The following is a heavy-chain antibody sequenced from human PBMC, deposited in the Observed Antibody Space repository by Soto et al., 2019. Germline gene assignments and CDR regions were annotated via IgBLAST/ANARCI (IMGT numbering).Heavy chain of an antibody. CDR2: INPNSGGT. Sequence: SVKGSCKASGYTFTDCYIHCVRQTPVQGVEWMGWINPNSGGTNSVQKFQGWVTMTRDTSISTAYMELSRLRSDDTAVYYCATSRASIAVARETVYYFDDWGDVTPLPVS. J-gene: IGHJ4*01. CDR3: ATSRASIAVARETVYYFDD. D-gene: IGHD6-19*01. CDR1: GYTFTDCY. V-gene: IGHV1-2*04.